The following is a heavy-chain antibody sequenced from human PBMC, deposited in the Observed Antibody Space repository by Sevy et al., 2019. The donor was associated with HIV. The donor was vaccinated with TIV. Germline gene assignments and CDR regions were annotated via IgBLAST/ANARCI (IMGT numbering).Heavy chain of an antibody. CDR3: ARDLISGSYSQSLDY. D-gene: IGHD1-26*01. Sequence: GGSLRLSCAASGFNFGSHAMHWVRQAPGKGLDWVAVISSDGNSQYSEDSVKGRFTISRDNSKNTLYLQMDSLGVEDTAVYYCARDLISGSYSQSLDYWGQGTLVTVSS. CDR1: GFNFGSHA. J-gene: IGHJ4*02. V-gene: IGHV3-30*04. CDR2: ISSDGNSQ.